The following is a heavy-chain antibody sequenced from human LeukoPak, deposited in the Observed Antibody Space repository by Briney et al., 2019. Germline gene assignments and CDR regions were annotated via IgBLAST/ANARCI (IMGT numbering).Heavy chain of an antibody. CDR1: GGPISGYY. CDR3: ARDRYSSGWYIDY. V-gene: IGHV4-59*01. Sequence: SSETLSLTCSVSGGPISGYYWSWIRQPPGKRLEWIGYIYYTGSTNYNPSLKRRLTMSLDTSKNQFSLKLSSVTAADTAVYYCARDRYSSGWYIDYWGQGTLVTVSS. J-gene: IGHJ4*02. D-gene: IGHD6-19*01. CDR2: IYYTGST.